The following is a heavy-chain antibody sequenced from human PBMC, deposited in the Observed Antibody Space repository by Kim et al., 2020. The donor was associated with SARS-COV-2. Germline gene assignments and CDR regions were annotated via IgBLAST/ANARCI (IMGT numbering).Heavy chain of an antibody. Sequence: GGSLRLSCAVSGFSFDVAYVSWVRQAPGRGLEWVGRIKSKTDRGITDYAAAVRGRISISRDDSAIRVHLQMHSLRSEDSAYYYCTTDLSNSRGYYY. D-gene: IGHD3-22*01. CDR3: TTDLSNSRGYYY. J-gene: IGHJ6*01. CDR2: IKSKTDRGIT. V-gene: IGHV3-15*01. CDR1: GFSFDVAY.